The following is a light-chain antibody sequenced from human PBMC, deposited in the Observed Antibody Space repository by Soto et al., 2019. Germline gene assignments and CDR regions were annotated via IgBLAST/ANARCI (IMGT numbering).Light chain of an antibody. CDR3: QKYYTLQLT. Sequence: DIVMTQSPDSLAVPLGDRATINCKSSQSLLYNSNNKTYLGWYQPKPGQPPNLLIYWASTRESGVPDRFSGSGSGTDFTLTIRNLQAEDVAVYYCQKYYTLQLTFGGGNKVDI. V-gene: IGKV4-1*01. CDR2: WAS. J-gene: IGKJ4*01. CDR1: QSLLYNSNNKTY.